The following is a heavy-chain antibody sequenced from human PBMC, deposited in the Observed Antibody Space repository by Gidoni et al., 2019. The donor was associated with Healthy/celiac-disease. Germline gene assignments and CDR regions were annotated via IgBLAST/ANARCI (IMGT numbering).Heavy chain of an antibody. D-gene: IGHD3-3*01. J-gene: IGHJ4*02. CDR3: ARGSGYIR. CDR1: GFTVSSKY. CDR2: IYSGGST. V-gene: IGHV3-53*01. Sequence: EVQLVESGGGLIQPGGSLRRPCAASGFTVSSKYMSWARPAPGTGLEWVSVIYSGGSTYYADSVKGRFTISRDNSKNTLYLQMNSLRAEDTAVYYCARGSGYIRWGQGTLVTVSS.